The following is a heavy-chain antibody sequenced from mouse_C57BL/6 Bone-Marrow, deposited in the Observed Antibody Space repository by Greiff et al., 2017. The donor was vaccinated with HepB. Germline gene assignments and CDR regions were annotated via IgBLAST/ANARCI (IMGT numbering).Heavy chain of an antibody. CDR2: ISSGGSYT. V-gene: IGHV5-6*01. D-gene: IGHD4-1*01. CDR3: ARNWAWFAY. Sequence: EVMLVESGGDLVKPGGSLKLSCAASGFTFSSYGMSWVRQTPDKRLGWVATISSGGSYTYYPDSVKGRFTISRDNAKNTLYLQMSSLKSEDTAMYYCARNWAWFAYWGQGTLVTVSA. J-gene: IGHJ3*01. CDR1: GFTFSSYG.